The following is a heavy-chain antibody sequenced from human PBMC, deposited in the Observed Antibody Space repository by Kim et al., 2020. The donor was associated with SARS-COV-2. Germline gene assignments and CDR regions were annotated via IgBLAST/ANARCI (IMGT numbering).Heavy chain of an antibody. V-gene: IGHV4-61*02. CDR3: ARDRGGYYFFDY. Sequence: SETLSLTCTVSGGSISSGSSYWSWIRQPAGKGLEWIGRIYTNGSTNSNPSLKSRVTILVDTSRNQFSLKLSSVTAADTAVYYCARDRGGYYFFDYWGQGTLVTVSS. D-gene: IGHD3-22*01. CDR2: IYTNGST. J-gene: IGHJ4*02. CDR1: GGSISSGSSY.